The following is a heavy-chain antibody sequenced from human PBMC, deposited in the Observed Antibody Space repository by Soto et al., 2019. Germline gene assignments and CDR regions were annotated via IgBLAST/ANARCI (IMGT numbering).Heavy chain of an antibody. J-gene: IGHJ5*02. Sequence: QVQLVESGGGVVQPGRSLRLSCAASGFTFSSYGMHWVRQAPGKGLEWVAVIWYDGSNKYYADSVKGRFTISRDNSKNTLYLQMNSLGAEDTAVYYCARDLTTGTTQPDWFDPWGQGTLVTVSS. V-gene: IGHV3-33*01. D-gene: IGHD1-1*01. CDR1: GFTFSSYG. CDR2: IWYDGSNK. CDR3: ARDLTTGTTQPDWFDP.